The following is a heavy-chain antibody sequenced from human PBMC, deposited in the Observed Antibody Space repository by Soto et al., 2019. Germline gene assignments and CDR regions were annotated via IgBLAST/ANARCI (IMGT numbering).Heavy chain of an antibody. CDR2: IYYSGST. CDR3: ARRGYSNYYYDGMDV. V-gene: IGHV4-30-4*01. D-gene: IGHD5-18*01. CDR1: GGSISRGDYY. J-gene: IGHJ6*02. Sequence: QVQLQESGPGLVKPSQTLSLTCTVSGGSISRGDYYWSWIRQPPGKGLEWIGYIYYSGSTYYNPSLKSRVSISEYMSKNHYYLKLSSVAAADTAVYYSARRGYSNYYYDGMDVWGQGTTVTVFS.